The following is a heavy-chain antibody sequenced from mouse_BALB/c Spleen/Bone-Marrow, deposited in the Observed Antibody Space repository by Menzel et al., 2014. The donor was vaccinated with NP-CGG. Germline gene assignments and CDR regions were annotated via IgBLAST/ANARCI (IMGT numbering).Heavy chain of an antibody. CDR2: VWSDGST. CDR1: GFSLTSYG. J-gene: IGHJ4*01. CDR3: ARHYYGSSYAMDY. Sequence: VMLVESGPGLVAPSQRLSITCTISGFSLTSYGVHWVRQPPGKGLEWLVVVWSDGSTTYNSALKSRLSISKDNSKSXVFLKMNSLQTDDTAMYYCARHYYGSSYAMDYWGQGTSVTVSS. D-gene: IGHD1-1*01. V-gene: IGHV2-6-1*01.